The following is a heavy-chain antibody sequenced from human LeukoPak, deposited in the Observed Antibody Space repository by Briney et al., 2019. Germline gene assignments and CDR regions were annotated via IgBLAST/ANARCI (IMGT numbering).Heavy chain of an antibody. V-gene: IGHV3-7*01. CDR1: GFTFSSYW. Sequence: GSLRLSCAASGFTFSSYWMSWVRQAPGKGLEWVANIKQDGSEKYYVDSVKGRFTISGDNAKNSLYLQMNSLRAEDTAVYYCASGAYYDFWSGYYMGYYFDYWGQGTLVTVSS. CDR2: IKQDGSEK. J-gene: IGHJ4*02. CDR3: ASGAYYDFWSGYYMGYYFDY. D-gene: IGHD3-3*01.